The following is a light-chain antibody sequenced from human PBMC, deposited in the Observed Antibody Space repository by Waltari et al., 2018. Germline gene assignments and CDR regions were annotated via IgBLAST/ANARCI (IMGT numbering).Light chain of an antibody. V-gene: IGLV2-23*02. CDR2: DVS. J-gene: IGLJ2*01. Sequence: QSALTQPASVSGSPGQSITISCTGTSSDVGGYNYVSWYQQHPGQAPKLMIYDVSKRPSGVSNRFSGSKSGNTASLTISGLQAEDEADYYCCSYAGSSTLFGGGTKLTVL. CDR3: CSYAGSSTL. CDR1: SSDVGGYNY.